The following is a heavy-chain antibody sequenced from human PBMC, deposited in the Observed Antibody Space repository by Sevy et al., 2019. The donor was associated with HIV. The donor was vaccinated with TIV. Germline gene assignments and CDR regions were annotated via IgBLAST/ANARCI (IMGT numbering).Heavy chain of an antibody. CDR2: ISSSSSTI. CDR1: GFTFSSYS. Sequence: GGSLRLSCEASGFTFSSYSMNWVRQAPGKGLEWVSYISSSSSTIYYADSVKGRLTISRDNAKNSLYLQMNSLRDEDTAVYYCARDPDYGDYVRGSEYFDHWGQRTLVTVSS. V-gene: IGHV3-48*02. CDR3: ARDPDYGDYVRGSEYFDH. J-gene: IGHJ4*01. D-gene: IGHD4-17*01.